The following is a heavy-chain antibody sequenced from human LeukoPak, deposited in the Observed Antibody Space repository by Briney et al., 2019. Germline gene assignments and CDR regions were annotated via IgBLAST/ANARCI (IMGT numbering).Heavy chain of an antibody. CDR3: ARHGLWLGRSDH. J-gene: IGHJ4*02. V-gene: IGHV4-39*01. D-gene: IGHD6-19*01. Sequence: SETLSLTCTVSGASITTNNNWGWIRQPPGKGLEWIASIHYSGSTYYNPSLRSRATISMDTSKNQFSLKLSSVTAADTAVYYCARHGLWLGRSDHWGQGTLVTVSS. CDR2: IHYSGST. CDR1: GASITTNNN.